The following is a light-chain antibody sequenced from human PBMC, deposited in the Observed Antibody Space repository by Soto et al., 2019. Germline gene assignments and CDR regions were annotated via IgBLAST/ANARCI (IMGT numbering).Light chain of an antibody. CDR3: QHYSNWPA. J-gene: IGKJ1*01. CDR2: GAS. Sequence: EIVMTQSPATLSVSPGERATLSCRASQSVRNNLAWYQQKPGQAPRLLIYGASTRAIGIPARFSGSGSGTEFTLTIGSLQSEDFAVYYCQHYSNWPAFGQGTKVEIK. V-gene: IGKV3-15*01. CDR1: QSVRNN.